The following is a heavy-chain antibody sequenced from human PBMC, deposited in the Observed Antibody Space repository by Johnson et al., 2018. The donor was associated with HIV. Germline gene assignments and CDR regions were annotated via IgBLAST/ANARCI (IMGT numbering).Heavy chain of an antibody. J-gene: IGHJ3*02. CDR2: IGASGGRT. V-gene: IGHV3-23*04. Sequence: MLLVESWGGLVQPGGSLRLSCAASGLTFSNYAMSWVRQGPGKGLEWVSAIGASGGRTFYADSVKGRFTISRDNSKNTLYLQMNSLRAEDTAVYYCAKPRYYDNAFEMWGQGTMVTVSS. CDR3: AKPRYYDNAFEM. CDR1: GLTFSNYA. D-gene: IGHD3-16*01.